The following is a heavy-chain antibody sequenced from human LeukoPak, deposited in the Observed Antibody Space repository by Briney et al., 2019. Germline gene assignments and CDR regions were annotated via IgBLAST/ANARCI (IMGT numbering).Heavy chain of an antibody. CDR3: ARGDYYGSGSYYPFDY. J-gene: IGHJ4*02. CDR1: GGSISSYY. V-gene: IGHV4-4*07. CDR2: IYTSGST. Sequence: SETLSLTCTVSGGSISSYYWSWIRQPAGKGLEWIGRIYTSGSTNYNPSLKSRVTMSVDTSKNQFSLKLSSVTAADTAVYYCARGDYYGSGSYYPFDYWGQGTLVTVSS. D-gene: IGHD3-10*01.